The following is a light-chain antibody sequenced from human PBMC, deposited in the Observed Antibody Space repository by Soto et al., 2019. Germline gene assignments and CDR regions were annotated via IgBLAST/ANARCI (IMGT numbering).Light chain of an antibody. CDR3: GTWDSSLSAVV. CDR1: SSNIGNNY. CDR2: ENN. Sequence: QSVLTQPPSVSAAPGQKVTISCSGSSSNIGNNYVSWYQQLPGTAPKLLIYENNKRPSGIPDRFSGSKSGTSATLGITGPQTGEEADYYCGTWDSSLSAVVFGGGTKVTVL. V-gene: IGLV1-51*02. J-gene: IGLJ2*01.